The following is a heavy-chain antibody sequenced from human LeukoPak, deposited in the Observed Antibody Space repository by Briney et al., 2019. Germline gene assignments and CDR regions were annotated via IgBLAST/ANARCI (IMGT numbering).Heavy chain of an antibody. V-gene: IGHV4-4*07. CDR3: AREPIDYYGSGSYHYYYYYYMDV. CDR2: IYTSGST. J-gene: IGHJ6*03. CDR1: GGSISSYY. D-gene: IGHD3-10*01. Sequence: SETLSLTCTVSGGSISSYYWSWIRQPAGKGLEWIGRIYTSGSTNYNPSLKRRVTMSVDTSKNQFSLKLSSVTAADTAVYYCAREPIDYYGSGSYHYYYYYYMDVWGKGTTVTISS.